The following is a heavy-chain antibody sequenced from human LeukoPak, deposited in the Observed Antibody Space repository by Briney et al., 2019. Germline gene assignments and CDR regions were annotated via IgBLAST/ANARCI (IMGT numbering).Heavy chain of an antibody. J-gene: IGHJ4*02. CDR1: GFTFSSYA. CDR2: ISSSGGST. CDR3: ARDKGGSGSWFDY. V-gene: IGHV3-23*01. D-gene: IGHD1-26*01. Sequence: GGSLRLSCAASGFTFSSYAMSWVRQAPGKGLEWVSAISSSGGSTYYADSVKGRFTISRDNSKNTLYLQMNSLRAEDTAVYYCARDKGGSGSWFDYWGQGTLVTVSS.